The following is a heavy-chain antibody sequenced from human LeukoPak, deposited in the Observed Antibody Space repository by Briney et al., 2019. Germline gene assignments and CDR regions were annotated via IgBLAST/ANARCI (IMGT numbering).Heavy chain of an antibody. CDR1: GDSISSYY. Sequence: SETLSLTCTVSGDSISSYYWSWIRQPPGQGLEWIGYIYYSGSTNYNPSLRSRVTISVDTSKNQFSRKLSSMTAADTAVYYCARSPAWYYFDYWGQGTLVTVSS. D-gene: IGHD2-8*02. CDR2: IYYSGST. J-gene: IGHJ4*02. V-gene: IGHV4-59*01. CDR3: ARSPAWYYFDY.